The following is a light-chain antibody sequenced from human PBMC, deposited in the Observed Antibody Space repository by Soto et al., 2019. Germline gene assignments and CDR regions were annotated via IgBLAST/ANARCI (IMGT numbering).Light chain of an antibody. CDR2: GAS. J-gene: IGKJ1*01. V-gene: IGKV3-20*01. Sequence: EIVLTQSPVTLSLSPGERATLSCRASQSVSSSYLARYQQKPGQAPRLLIYGASSRATGIPDRFSGSGSGTDFTLTISRLEPEDFAVYYCQQYGSSPRTFGQGTKVEIK. CDR3: QQYGSSPRT. CDR1: QSVSSSY.